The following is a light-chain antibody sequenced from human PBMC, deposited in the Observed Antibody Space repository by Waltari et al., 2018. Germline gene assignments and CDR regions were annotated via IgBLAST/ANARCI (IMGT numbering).Light chain of an antibody. J-gene: IGKJ4*01. Sequence: EIFLTQSPATLSLAPGERAALSCRASQSVSTFLAWYQQKPGQAPRPLIYPASTRATGVPARFSGSGSGTDFTLTISSLEPEDFGVYYCQQRANWPPLTFGGGTKVEI. CDR2: PAS. CDR1: QSVSTF. V-gene: IGKV3-11*01. CDR3: QQRANWPPLT.